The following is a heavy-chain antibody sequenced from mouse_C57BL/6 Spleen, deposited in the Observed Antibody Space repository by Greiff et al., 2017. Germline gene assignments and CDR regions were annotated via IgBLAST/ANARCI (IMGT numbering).Heavy chain of an antibody. V-gene: IGHV14-3*01. CDR3: ARSDGYEEDYAMDY. Sequence: VQLQQSVAELVRPGASVKLSCTASGFNFKNTYMHWVKQRPEQGLEWIGRIDPANGYTKYAPKFQGKATITADPSSNTAYLQLSSLTSEDTAIYYGARSDGYEEDYAMDYWGQGTSVTVSS. J-gene: IGHJ4*01. CDR1: GFNFKNTY. CDR2: IDPANGYT. D-gene: IGHD2-2*01.